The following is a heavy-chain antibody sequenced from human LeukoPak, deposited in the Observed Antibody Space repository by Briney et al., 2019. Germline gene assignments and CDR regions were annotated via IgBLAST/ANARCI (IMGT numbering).Heavy chain of an antibody. Sequence: PSETLSLTCTVSGGSISSSSYYWGWIRQPPGKGLEWIGSIYYSGSTYYNPSLKSRVTISVDTSKNQFSLKLSSVTAADTAVYYCARHKQGGVINDYYYMDVWGKGTTVTVSS. CDR3: ARHKQGGVINDYYYMDV. CDR1: GGSISSSSYY. D-gene: IGHD3-10*01. CDR2: IYYSGST. V-gene: IGHV4-39*01. J-gene: IGHJ6*03.